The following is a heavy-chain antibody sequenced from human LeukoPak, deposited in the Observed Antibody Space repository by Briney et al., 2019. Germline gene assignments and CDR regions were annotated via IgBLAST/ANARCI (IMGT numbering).Heavy chain of an antibody. Sequence: GGSLRLSCAASGFTFSSYDMHWVRQATGKGLEWVSAIGTAGDTYYPGSVKGRFTNSRENAKNSLYLQMNSLRAGNTAVYYCARGNPYYYDSSGYYYALPLYYGMDVWGQGTTVTVSS. V-gene: IGHV3-13*01. CDR3: ARGNPYYYDSSGYYYALPLYYGMDV. CDR1: GFTFSSYD. CDR2: IGTAGDT. D-gene: IGHD3-22*01. J-gene: IGHJ6*02.